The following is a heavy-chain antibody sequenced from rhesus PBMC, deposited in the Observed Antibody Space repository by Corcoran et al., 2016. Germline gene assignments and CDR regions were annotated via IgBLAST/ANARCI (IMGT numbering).Heavy chain of an antibody. CDR1: GGSFSGYY. J-gene: IGHJ4*01. V-gene: IGHV4-165*01. Sequence: QVQLQESGPGLVKPSETLSLTCAVSGGSFSGYYWGWIRQPPGKGLEWSGYIRGRSGSTDYTPSLKSRVTIATDTSKNQFSLKLSSVTAADTAVYYCARAKWELVFDYWGQGVLVTVSS. CDR2: IRGRSGST. CDR3: ARAKWELVFDY. D-gene: IGHD1-44*01.